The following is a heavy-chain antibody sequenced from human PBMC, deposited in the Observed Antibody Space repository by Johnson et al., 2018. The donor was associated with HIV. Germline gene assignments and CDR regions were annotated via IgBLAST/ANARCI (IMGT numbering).Heavy chain of an antibody. Sequence: VQLVESGGGLVQPGGSLRLSCAASTFTFTNYAMHWVRQAPGKGLEWVAVISYDGSNKYYADSVKGRFTISRDNSRNTLYLQMNSLRAEDTAVYYCARDRSENAFDIWGQGTMVTVSS. CDR1: TFTFTNYA. J-gene: IGHJ3*02. CDR2: ISYDGSNK. CDR3: ARDRSENAFDI. V-gene: IGHV3-30-3*01.